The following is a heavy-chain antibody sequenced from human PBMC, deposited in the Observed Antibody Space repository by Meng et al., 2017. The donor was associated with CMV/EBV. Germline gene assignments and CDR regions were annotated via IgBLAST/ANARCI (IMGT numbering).Heavy chain of an antibody. V-gene: IGHV1-2*02. CDR2: INPNSGGT. CDR1: GYTFTGYY. CDR3: ARTPSYSGSQRPFDY. Sequence: QVQLVQSGAEVKKPGASVKVSCKASGYTFTGYYMHWVRQAPGQGLEWMGWINPNSGGTNYAQKFQGRVTMTRDTSISTAYMELSRLRSDDTAVYYCARTPSYSGSQRPFDYWGQGTLVTVSS. J-gene: IGHJ4*02. D-gene: IGHD1-26*01.